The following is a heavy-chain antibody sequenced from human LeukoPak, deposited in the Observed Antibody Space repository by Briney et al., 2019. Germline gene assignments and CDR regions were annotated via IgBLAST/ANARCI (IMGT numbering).Heavy chain of an antibody. D-gene: IGHD2-21*02. CDR2: INSDGSST. CDR3: ARAPIQYCGGDCDTFDI. V-gene: IGHV3-74*01. J-gene: IGHJ3*02. CDR1: GFSFRNYW. Sequence: QPGGSLRLSCAASGFSFRNYWMHWVRQAPGKGLVWVSRINSDGSSTTYADSVKGRFTISRDNAKNTLYLQMDSLRAGDTAMFYCARAPIQYCGGDCDTFDIWGQGTMVTVSS.